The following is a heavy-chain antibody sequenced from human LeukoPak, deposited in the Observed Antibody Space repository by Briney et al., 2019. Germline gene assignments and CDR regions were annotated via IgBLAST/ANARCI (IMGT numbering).Heavy chain of an antibody. V-gene: IGHV4-31*11. D-gene: IGHD3-3*01. CDR3: AREYYDFWSGYTYYYGMDV. CDR2: VYYSGST. Sequence: SGTLSLTCAVSGGSISSGGYYWSWIRQHPGKGLEWIGYVYYSGSTYYNPSLKSRVTISVDTSKNQFSLKLSSVTAADTAVYYCAREYYDFWSGYTYYYGMDVWGQGTTVTVSS. CDR1: GGSISSGGYY. J-gene: IGHJ6*02.